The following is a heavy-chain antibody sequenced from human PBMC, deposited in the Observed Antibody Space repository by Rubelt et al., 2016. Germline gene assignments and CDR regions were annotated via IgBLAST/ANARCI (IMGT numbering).Heavy chain of an antibody. J-gene: IGHJ4*02. Sequence: QVQLQQWGAGLLKPSETLSLTCGVYGGSISSSSYYWGWIRQPPGKGLEWIGSIYYSGSTYYNPPLESRVTISVDTSKNQFSLKLSSVPAADTAVYYCARQGGSSGWYPFDYWGQGTLVTVSS. V-gene: IGHV4-39*01. CDR1: GGSISSSSYY. CDR3: ARQGGSSGWYPFDY. D-gene: IGHD6-19*01. CDR2: IYYSGST.